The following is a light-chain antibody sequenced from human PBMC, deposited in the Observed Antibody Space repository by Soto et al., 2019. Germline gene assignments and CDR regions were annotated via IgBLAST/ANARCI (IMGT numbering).Light chain of an antibody. CDR3: HQRQSWPRT. Sequence: EMLLTQSPATLSSFPGDRVTLSCRASQYINTRLAWYQHRPGQAPRLLIYQTSIRAAGIPARFSASGSGTDSTLTISDVQPEDFALYYCHQRQSWPRTFGQGTKVDIK. V-gene: IGKV3-11*01. J-gene: IGKJ1*01. CDR2: QTS. CDR1: QYINTR.